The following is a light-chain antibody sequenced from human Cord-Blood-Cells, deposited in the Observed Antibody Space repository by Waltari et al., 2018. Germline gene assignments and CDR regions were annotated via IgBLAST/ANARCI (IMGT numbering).Light chain of an antibody. V-gene: IGKV1-5*01. CDR1: QSISSW. CDR3: QQYNSYSYT. J-gene: IGKJ2*01. CDR2: DAS. Sequence: DIQMTQSPSTLSASVGDRVTITCRANQSISSWLAWYQQKPGKAPKLLIYDASSLESGVPSRFSGSGSGTEFTLTISSLQPDDCATYYCQQYNSYSYTFGQGTKLEIK.